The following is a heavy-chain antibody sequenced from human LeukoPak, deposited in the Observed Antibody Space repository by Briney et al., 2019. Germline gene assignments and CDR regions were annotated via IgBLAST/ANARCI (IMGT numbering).Heavy chain of an antibody. CDR1: GFTFSSFA. CDR2: ISGSGGTT. J-gene: IGHJ4*02. Sequence: GGSLRLSCAASGFTFSSFAMNWVRQAPGKGLEWVSSISGSGGTTYYAGSVKGRFTISRDNSKNTLFLQMNSLRADDTAIYYCAKRDSWGQGTLVTVSS. CDR3: AKRDS. V-gene: IGHV3-23*01.